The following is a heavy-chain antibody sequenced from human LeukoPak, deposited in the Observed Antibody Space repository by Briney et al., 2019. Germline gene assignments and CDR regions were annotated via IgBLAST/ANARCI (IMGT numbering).Heavy chain of an antibody. CDR2: ISGSGDNT. Sequence: GGSLRLSCAASGFTISSYWMNWVRQAPGKGLEWVSGISGSGDNTLYADSVKGRFTISRDNSKNTLYLEMNSLRAEDTAIYYCAKMKGHPLPKYYMDVWGQGTTVTVSS. V-gene: IGHV3-23*01. J-gene: IGHJ6*01. CDR1: GFTISSYW. D-gene: IGHD1-26*01. CDR3: AKMKGHPLPKYYMDV.